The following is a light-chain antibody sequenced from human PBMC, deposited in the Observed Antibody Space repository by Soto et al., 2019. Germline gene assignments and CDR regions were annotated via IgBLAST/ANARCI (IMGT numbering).Light chain of an antibody. Sequence: EVVMTQTPAILSVSPGERATLSCRASQSVSTNLAWYQQKPGQAPRLLIYGASTRATGIPARFSGRGSGTEFTLTISSLQSEDFAVYYCQHYNIWPPWTFGQGTKVEIK. J-gene: IGKJ1*01. CDR3: QHYNIWPPWT. CDR1: QSVSTN. V-gene: IGKV3-15*01. CDR2: GAS.